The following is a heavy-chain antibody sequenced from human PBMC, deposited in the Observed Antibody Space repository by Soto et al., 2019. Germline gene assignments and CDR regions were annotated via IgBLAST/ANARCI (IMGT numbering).Heavy chain of an antibody. V-gene: IGHV3-74*01. CDR2: IKYDGSTT. J-gene: IGHJ4*02. Sequence: EVQLVESGGGLVQPGGSLRLSCAASGFTFSSYWMHWVRQAPGKGLVWVSRIKYDGSTTTYADSVKGRFTISRDNGENTVYLQMNSLRAEETAVYYCARGGSGTYLLDSWGQGTLVTVSS. D-gene: IGHD3-10*01. CDR3: ARGGSGTYLLDS. CDR1: GFTFSSYW.